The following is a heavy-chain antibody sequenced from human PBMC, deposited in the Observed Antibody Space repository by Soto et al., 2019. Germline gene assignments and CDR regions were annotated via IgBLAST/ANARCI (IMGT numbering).Heavy chain of an antibody. CDR2: ISGSGGST. CDR3: AKGGRIVVVVAVPFDP. V-gene: IGHV3-23*01. D-gene: IGHD2-15*01. J-gene: IGHJ5*02. CDR1: GFTFSSYA. Sequence: SLRLSCAASGFTFSSYAMSWVRQAPGKGLDWVSAISGSGGSTYYADSVKGRFTISRDNSKNTLYLQMNSLRAEDTAVYYCAKGGRIVVVVAVPFDPWGQGTLVTVSS.